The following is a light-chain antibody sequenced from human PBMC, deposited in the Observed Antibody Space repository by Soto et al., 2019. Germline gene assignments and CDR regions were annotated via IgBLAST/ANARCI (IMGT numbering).Light chain of an antibody. CDR3: QQYGSSGT. J-gene: IGKJ1*01. V-gene: IGKV3-20*01. CDR2: GAS. Sequence: ESVLTQSPATLCFSPGEGAARSSRASQSVCDYLAWYQQKPGQASRLLIYGASNRATGIPGRFRGSGSGTDFPPTISRLEPEDFAVYYCQQYGSSGTFGQGTSVDIK. CDR1: QSVCDY.